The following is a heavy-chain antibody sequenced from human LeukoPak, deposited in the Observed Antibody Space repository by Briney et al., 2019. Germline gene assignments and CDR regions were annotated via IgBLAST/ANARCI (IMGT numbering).Heavy chain of an antibody. CDR3: ARILWFGEPWYFDL. D-gene: IGHD3-10*01. V-gene: IGHV3-66*01. CDR1: GFTVSSNY. Sequence: GGSLRLSCAASGFTVSSNYMSWVRQAPGKGLEWVSVIYSGGSTYYADSVKGRFTISRDNSKNALYLQMNSLRAEDTAVYYCARILWFGEPWYFDLWGRGTLVTVSS. CDR2: IYSGGST. J-gene: IGHJ2*01.